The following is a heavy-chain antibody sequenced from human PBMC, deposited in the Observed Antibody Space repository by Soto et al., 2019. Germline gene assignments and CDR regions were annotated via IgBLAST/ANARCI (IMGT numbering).Heavy chain of an antibody. D-gene: IGHD3-22*01. Sequence: ASVKVSCKASGYTFTSDYMHWVRQAPGQGLEWMGIINPSGGSTSYAQKFQGRVTMTRDTSTSTVYMELSSLRSEDTAVYYCARDLTTPYYYDSSGPGRPDAFDIWGQGTMVTVSS. CDR1: GYTFTSDY. V-gene: IGHV1-46*01. CDR2: INPSGGST. CDR3: ARDLTTPYYYDSSGPGRPDAFDI. J-gene: IGHJ3*02.